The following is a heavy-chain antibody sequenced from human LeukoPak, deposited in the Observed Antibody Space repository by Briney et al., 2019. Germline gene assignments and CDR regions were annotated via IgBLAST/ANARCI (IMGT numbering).Heavy chain of an antibody. J-gene: IGHJ6*02. CDR2: ASYDGSNK. V-gene: IGHV3-30*18. D-gene: IGHD2-15*01. CDR3: AKDLSGLRSCPIRRCYYAMDV. Sequence: PGGSLRLSCAASEFTFSSYGMHWVRQAPGKGLEWVAVASYDGSNKYYADSVKGRFTISRDNSKNTLYLQMDSQRAEDTAVYYCAKDLSGLRSCPIRRCYYAMDVWGQGTTVTVSS. CDR1: EFTFSSYG.